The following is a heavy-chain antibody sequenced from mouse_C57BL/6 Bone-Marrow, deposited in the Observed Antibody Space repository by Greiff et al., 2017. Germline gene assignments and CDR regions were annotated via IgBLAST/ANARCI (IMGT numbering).Heavy chain of an antibody. CDR2: IDPDNGDT. V-gene: IGHV14-4*01. CDR3: TAGDYSNDEGY. Sequence: VQLQQSGAELVRPGASVKLSCTASGFNIKYDYMHWVKQRPEQGLEWIGWIDPDNGDTEYAPKFPGKATITADTSSNTAFLQLSSLTSEDTAVYYYTAGDYSNDEGYWGQGTTLTVSS. D-gene: IGHD2-12*01. CDR1: GFNIKYDY. J-gene: IGHJ2*01.